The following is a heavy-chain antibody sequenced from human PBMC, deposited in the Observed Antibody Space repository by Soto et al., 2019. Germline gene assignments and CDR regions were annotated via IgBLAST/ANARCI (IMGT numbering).Heavy chain of an antibody. CDR3: ARLYYYGSSPKGMDG. V-gene: IGHV1-69*13. Sequence: GASVKVSCKPSGGTSSSYAISWVRQAPGQGLEWMGGIIPIFGTANYAQKFQGRVTITANESTSTAYMELSSLRSEDTAVYYCARLYYYGSSPKGMDGWGQGTTITVSS. J-gene: IGHJ6*02. CDR1: GGTSSSYA. CDR2: IIPIFGTA. D-gene: IGHD3-22*01.